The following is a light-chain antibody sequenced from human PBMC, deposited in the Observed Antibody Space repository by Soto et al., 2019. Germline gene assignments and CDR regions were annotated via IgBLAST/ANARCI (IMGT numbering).Light chain of an antibody. V-gene: IGKV1-5*03. J-gene: IGKJ1*01. CDR3: QQYDTLWT. CDR1: QTINSW. Sequence: DIQMTQSPSILSASVGERVTITCRANQTINSWLAWYQQKPGKAPKLLIYKASNLESGVPARFSGSGSGTEVTLTISSLQPDDFATYYCQQYDTLWTFGQGTKVEIK. CDR2: KAS.